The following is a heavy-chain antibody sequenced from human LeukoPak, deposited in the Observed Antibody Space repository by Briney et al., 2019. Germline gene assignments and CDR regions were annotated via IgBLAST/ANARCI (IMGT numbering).Heavy chain of an antibody. D-gene: IGHD3-22*01. Sequence: SQTLSLTCTVSGGSISSGDYYWSWIRQPPGKGLEWIGYIYYSGSTYYNPSLKSRVTISVDTSENQFSLKLSSVTAADTAVYYCARSVGRGVYYDSSGYLDYWGQGTLVTVSS. CDR3: ARSVGRGVYYDSSGYLDY. CDR2: IYYSGST. V-gene: IGHV4-30-4*08. J-gene: IGHJ4*02. CDR1: GGSISSGDYY.